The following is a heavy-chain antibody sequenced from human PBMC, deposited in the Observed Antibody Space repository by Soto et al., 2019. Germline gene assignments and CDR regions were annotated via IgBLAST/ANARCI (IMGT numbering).Heavy chain of an antibody. CDR2: IYSGGST. CDR3: ARGPPYSSSSGVYYYYYGMDV. Sequence: PGGSLRLSCASSGFTVSSNYMSWVRQAPGKGLEWVSVIYSGGSTYYADSVKGRFTISRDNSKNTLYLQMNSLRAEDTAVYYCARGPPYSSSSGVYYYYYGMDVWGQGTTVTVSS. CDR1: GFTVSSNY. J-gene: IGHJ6*02. V-gene: IGHV3-53*01. D-gene: IGHD6-6*01.